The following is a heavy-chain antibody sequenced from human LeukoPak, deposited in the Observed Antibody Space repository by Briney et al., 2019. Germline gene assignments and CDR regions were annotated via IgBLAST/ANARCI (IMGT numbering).Heavy chain of an antibody. CDR1: GGSISSSSYY. CDR3: ARTPGVDTDAFDI. Sequence: PSETLSLTCTVSGGSISSSSYYWGWIRQPPGKGLEWIGSIYYSGSTYYNPSLKSRVTISVDTSKNQFSLKLSSVTAADTAVYYCARTPGVDTDAFDIWGQGTMVTVSS. CDR2: IYYSGST. J-gene: IGHJ3*02. D-gene: IGHD5-18*01. V-gene: IGHV4-39*07.